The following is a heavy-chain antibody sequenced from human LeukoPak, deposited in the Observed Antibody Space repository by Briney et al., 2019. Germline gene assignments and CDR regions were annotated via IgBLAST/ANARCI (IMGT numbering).Heavy chain of an antibody. CDR1: GFTFRNYW. CDR3: ARDASPYDSGGYYYDAFDI. CDR2: IKEYGSDK. Sequence: GGSVRLSCAASGFTFRNYWMTWVRQVPGKGLEWVANIKEYGSDKNYVDSVKGRFTISRDNAKNSLFLQMISLRAEDTAVYYCARDASPYDSGGYYYDAFDIWGRGTMVTVSS. J-gene: IGHJ3*02. V-gene: IGHV3-7*01. D-gene: IGHD3-22*01.